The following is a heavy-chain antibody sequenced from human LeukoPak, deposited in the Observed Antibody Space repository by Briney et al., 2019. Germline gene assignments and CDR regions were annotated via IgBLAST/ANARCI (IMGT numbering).Heavy chain of an antibody. Sequence: SETLSLTCTVSGGSISTSNYYWGWIRQPPGKGLEWIGNIFYSGSTYYSPSLKSRVTISLDTSRNQFSLKLNSVTAADTAVYYCARVVHGSSWTVWFDPWGQGTLVTVSS. CDR1: GGSISTSNYY. J-gene: IGHJ5*02. V-gene: IGHV4-39*07. D-gene: IGHD6-13*01. CDR2: IFYSGST. CDR3: ARVVHGSSWTVWFDP.